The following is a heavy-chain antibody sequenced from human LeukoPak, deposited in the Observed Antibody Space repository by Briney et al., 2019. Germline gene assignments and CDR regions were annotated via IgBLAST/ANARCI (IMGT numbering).Heavy chain of an antibody. D-gene: IGHD3-10*01. Sequence: GGSLRLSCAASGFTFSSYSMNWVRQAPGKGLEWVSYITSSSSTIYYADSVRGRFTISRDNARNSLYLQMNSLRAEDTAVYYCARDSMVRGVIGTFNIWGQGTMVTVSS. CDR2: ITSSSSTI. CDR1: GFTFSSYS. J-gene: IGHJ3*02. CDR3: ARDSMVRGVIGTFNI. V-gene: IGHV3-48*04.